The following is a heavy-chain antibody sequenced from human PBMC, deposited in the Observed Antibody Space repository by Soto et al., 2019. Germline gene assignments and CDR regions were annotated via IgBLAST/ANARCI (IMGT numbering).Heavy chain of an antibody. J-gene: IGHJ4*02. Sequence: EVQLLESGGGLVQPGGSLRLSCAAFGFPFSSNAMGWVRQPQGKGLEWVSAISGSGGSTYYADSVKGRFTISRDNSKNTLYLQMNSLRAEDTAVYYCARRGSGSYYDYWGQGTLVTVSS. CDR1: GFPFSSNA. V-gene: IGHV3-23*01. D-gene: IGHD1-26*01. CDR2: ISGSGGST. CDR3: ARRGSGSYYDY.